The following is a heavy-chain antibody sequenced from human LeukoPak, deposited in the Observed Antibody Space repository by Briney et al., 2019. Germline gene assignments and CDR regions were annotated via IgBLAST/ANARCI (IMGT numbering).Heavy chain of an antibody. CDR1: GFTFDDYA. D-gene: IGHD3-16*01. CDR3: AKDTPFGGSFQFDY. J-gene: IGHJ4*02. Sequence: GRSLRLSCAASGFTFDDYAMHWVRQAPGKGLEWVSGISWNSGSIGYADSVKGPFTISRDNAKNSLYLQMNSLRAEDTALYYCAKDTPFGGSFQFDYWGQGALVTVSS. CDR2: ISWNSGSI. V-gene: IGHV3-9*01.